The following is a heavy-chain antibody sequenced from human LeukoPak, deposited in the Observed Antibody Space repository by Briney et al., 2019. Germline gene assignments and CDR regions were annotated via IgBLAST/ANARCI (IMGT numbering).Heavy chain of an antibody. CDR1: GFTFDDYA. V-gene: IGHV3-9*01. J-gene: IGHJ3*02. CDR3: AKLGGAFDI. Sequence: GRSLRLSCAASGFTFDDYAMHWVRQGPGKGLEWVSYITWNSGIKGYADSAKGRFTISRDNAKNSLVLQMNSLRVEDTALYYCAKLGGAFDIWGQGTMVIVSS. D-gene: IGHD3-16*01. CDR2: ITWNSGIK.